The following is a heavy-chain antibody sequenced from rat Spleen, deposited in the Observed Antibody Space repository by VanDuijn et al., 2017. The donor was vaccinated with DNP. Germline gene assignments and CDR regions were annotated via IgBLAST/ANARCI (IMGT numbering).Heavy chain of an antibody. D-gene: IGHD3-6*01. J-gene: IGHJ3*01. V-gene: IGHV5-31*01. CDR2: ISSTGDNT. Sequence: EVQLVESGGGLVQPGRSLKLSCVASGFIFSNYWMTWIRQAPGKGLEWVASISSTGDNTYYSDSVKGRFTMSRDKAKDTLYLQMDSLRSEDTATYYCATASNSGFTYWGQGTLVTVSS. CDR3: ATASNSGFTY. CDR1: GFIFSNYW.